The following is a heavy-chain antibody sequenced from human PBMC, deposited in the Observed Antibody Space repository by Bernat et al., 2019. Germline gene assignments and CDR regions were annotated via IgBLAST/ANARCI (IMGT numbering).Heavy chain of an antibody. CDR3: ARERYYGSESYQGAFDI. CDR1: GFTFSSYG. Sequence: VQLVESGGGLVKPGGSLRLSCAVSGFTFSSYGMHWVRQAPGKGLEWVAVIWYDGSNKYYADSVKGRFTISRDNSKNTLYLQMNSLRAEDTAVYYCARERYYGSESYQGAFDIWGQGTMVTVSS. V-gene: IGHV3-33*01. J-gene: IGHJ3*02. D-gene: IGHD3-10*01. CDR2: IWYDGSNK.